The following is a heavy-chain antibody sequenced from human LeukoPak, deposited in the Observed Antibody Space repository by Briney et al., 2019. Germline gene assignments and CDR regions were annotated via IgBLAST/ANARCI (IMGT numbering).Heavy chain of an antibody. D-gene: IGHD5-18*01. CDR1: GFTFSSYT. CDR3: ARGYSYGIDY. CDR2: ISSNGGST. V-gene: IGHV3-64*02. Sequence: GGSLRLSCAASGFTFSSYTMHWVRQAPGKGLEYVSAISSNGGSTYYADSVKGRFTISRDNSKNTLYLQMGSLRAEDMAVHYCARGYSYGIDYWGQGTLVTVSS. J-gene: IGHJ4*02.